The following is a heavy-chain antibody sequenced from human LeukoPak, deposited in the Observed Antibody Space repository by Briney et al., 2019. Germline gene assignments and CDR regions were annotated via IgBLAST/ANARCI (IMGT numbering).Heavy chain of an antibody. V-gene: IGHV1-18*01. Sequence: ASVKVSCKASGYTFTSYGISWVRQAPGQGLEWMGWISAYNGNTNYAQKLQGRVTMTTDTSTSTAYMELRSLRSDDTAVYYCARGLGYSSRGPQYYYYGMDVWGQGTTVTVSS. CDR2: ISAYNGNT. CDR3: ARGLGYSSRGPQYYYYGMDV. J-gene: IGHJ6*02. CDR1: GYTFTSYG. D-gene: IGHD6-13*01.